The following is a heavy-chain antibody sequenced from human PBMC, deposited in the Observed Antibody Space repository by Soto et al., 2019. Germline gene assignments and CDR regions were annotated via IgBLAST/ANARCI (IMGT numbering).Heavy chain of an antibody. D-gene: IGHD2-21*01. J-gene: IGHJ4*02. V-gene: IGHV3-30-3*01. CDR3: ARSRGGDGYNPLDY. Sequence: QVQLVDSGGGVVQPGRSLRLSCAASGFPCSSYAIHWVRQAPGKGLEWVAFISYDGSNTYYADSVRGRFSVSRDNSNNTLDLQMNSLRAEDTAVYYCARSRGGDGYNPLDYWGQGTLVTVSS. CDR2: ISYDGSNT. CDR1: GFPCSSYA.